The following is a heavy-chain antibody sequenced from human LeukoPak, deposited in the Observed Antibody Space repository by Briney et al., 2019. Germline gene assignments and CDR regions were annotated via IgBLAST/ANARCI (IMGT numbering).Heavy chain of an antibody. CDR3: AKVGSGWYGVSY. Sequence: GGSLRLSCAASGFMFSSYGMHWVRQAPGKGLEWVAFIRYDGTNKYYADSVKGRFTISRDNSKKTLYLEMNSLRAEDTAVYYCAKVGSGWYGVSYWGQGTLVTVSS. CDR2: IRYDGTNK. V-gene: IGHV3-30*02. J-gene: IGHJ4*02. CDR1: GFMFSSYG. D-gene: IGHD6-19*01.